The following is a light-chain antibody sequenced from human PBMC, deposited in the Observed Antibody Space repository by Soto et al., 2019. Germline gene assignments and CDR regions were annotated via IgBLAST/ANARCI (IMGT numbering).Light chain of an antibody. CDR2: DNN. CDR3: AAWDDSLSVF. V-gene: IGLV1-47*02. CDR1: SSNIGSNY. J-gene: IGLJ2*01. Sequence: QSVLTQPPSASGTPGQRVTISCSGSSSNIGSNYVSWYQQLPGTAPKLLIYDNNQRPSGVPDRFSGSKSGTSASLAISGLRSEDEADYYSAAWDDSLSVFFGGGTKVTVL.